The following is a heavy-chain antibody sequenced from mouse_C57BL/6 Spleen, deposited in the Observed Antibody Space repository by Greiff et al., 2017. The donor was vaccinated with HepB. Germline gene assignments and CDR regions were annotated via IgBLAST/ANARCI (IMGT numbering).Heavy chain of an antibody. D-gene: IGHD1-1*01. V-gene: IGHV7-3*01. CDR3: ARYLTTTVVATDYFDY. CDR2: IRNKANGYTT. J-gene: IGHJ2*01. Sequence: EVQVVESGGGLVQPGGSLSLSCAASGFTFTDYYMSWVRQPPGKALEWLGFIRNKANGYTTEYSASVKGRFTISRDNSQNRLYLQMNALRAEDSATYYCARYLTTTVVATDYFDYWGQGTTLTVSS. CDR1: GFTFTDYY.